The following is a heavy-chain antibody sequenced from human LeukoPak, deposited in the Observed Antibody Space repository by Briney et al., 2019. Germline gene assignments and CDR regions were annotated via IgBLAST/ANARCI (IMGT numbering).Heavy chain of an antibody. V-gene: IGHV4-30-2*01. J-gene: IGHJ4*02. Sequence: SETLSLTCTVSGGSISSGGYYWSWIRQPPGKGLEWIGYIYHSGSTYYNPSLKSRVTISVDRSKNQFSLKLSSVTAADTAVYYCARGGFLEWFRFDYWGQGTLVTVSS. CDR3: ARGGFLEWFRFDY. CDR1: GGSISSGGYY. CDR2: IYHSGST. D-gene: IGHD3-3*01.